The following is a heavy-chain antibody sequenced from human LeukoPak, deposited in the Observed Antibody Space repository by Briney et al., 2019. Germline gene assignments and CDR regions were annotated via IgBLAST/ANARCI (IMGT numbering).Heavy chain of an antibody. CDR3: VQGGHFDF. CDR2: INEDGSKK. J-gene: IGHJ4*02. Sequence: GGSLRLSCAASGFPFSTFWMTWGRQTPGKGPEWVASINEDGSKKYYVDSVKGRFTISRDNGKNSLYLEMNSLRADDTALYFCVQGGHFDFWGQGAPVTVSS. V-gene: IGHV3-7*01. CDR1: GFPFSTFW. D-gene: IGHD3-16*01.